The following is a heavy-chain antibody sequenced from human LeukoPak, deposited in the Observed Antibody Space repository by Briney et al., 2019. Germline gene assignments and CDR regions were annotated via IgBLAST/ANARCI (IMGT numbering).Heavy chain of an antibody. CDR1: GYTFTSYD. V-gene: IGHV1-8*01. D-gene: IGHD1-26*01. Sequence: ASVKVSCKASGYTFTSYDINWVRQATGQGLEWMGWMNPNSGNTGYAQKFQGRVTMTRNTSISTAYMELSSLRSEDTAVYYCAKDKSGGYDYGMDVWGQGTTVTVSS. CDR3: AKDKSGGYDYGMDV. CDR2: MNPNSGNT. J-gene: IGHJ6*02.